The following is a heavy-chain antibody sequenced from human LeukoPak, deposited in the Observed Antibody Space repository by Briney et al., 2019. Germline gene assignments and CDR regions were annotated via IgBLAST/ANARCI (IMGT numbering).Heavy chain of an antibody. CDR3: ARLMGAPDRFDY. V-gene: IGHV4-39*07. D-gene: IGHD1-26*01. Sequence: SETLSLTCTVSRGSISSSAYYWGWIRQPPGKGLEWIGNIYYSGSTYSNPSLRSRVTISVDTSKNQFSLKLSSVTAADSAVYYCARLMGAPDRFDYWGQGTLVTVSS. J-gene: IGHJ4*02. CDR2: IYYSGST. CDR1: RGSISSSAYY.